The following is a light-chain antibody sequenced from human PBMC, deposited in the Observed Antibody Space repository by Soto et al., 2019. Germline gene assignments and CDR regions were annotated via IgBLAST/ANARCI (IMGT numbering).Light chain of an antibody. J-gene: IGKJ5*01. CDR3: QQRSNWPSSIT. V-gene: IGKV3-11*01. CDR1: QSISSF. CDR2: DTS. Sequence: EVVLTQSPATLYLSPGERATLSCRASQSISSFSAWYQQKPGQAPRLLIYDTSIRATGVPARFSGSGSGTDFTLTISSLETEDFAVYYCQQRSNWPSSITFGQGTRLEIK.